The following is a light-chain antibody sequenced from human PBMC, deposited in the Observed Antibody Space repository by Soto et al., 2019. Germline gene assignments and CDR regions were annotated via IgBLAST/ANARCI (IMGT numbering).Light chain of an antibody. Sequence: EIVLTQSPGILSLSPGERATLSCRASQSVSNDFLAWYQQKPGQAPRLPIYGASTRATDVPDRFSGSGSGADFTLTISRLEPEDFAVYYCQQYGSSPPKTFGQGTKVDIK. V-gene: IGKV3-20*01. CDR1: QSVSNDF. J-gene: IGKJ1*01. CDR3: QQYGSSPPKT. CDR2: GAS.